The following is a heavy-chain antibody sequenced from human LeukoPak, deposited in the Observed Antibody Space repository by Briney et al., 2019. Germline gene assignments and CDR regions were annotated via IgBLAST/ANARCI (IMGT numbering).Heavy chain of an antibody. CDR3: ARGSSYYDFWSGYYTRGGGYFDY. V-gene: IGHV4-34*01. J-gene: IGHJ4*02. D-gene: IGHD3-3*01. CDR1: GGSFSGYY. CDR2: INHSGST. Sequence: SETLSLTCAVYGGSFSGYYWSWIRQPPGKGLEWIGEINHSGSTNYNPSLKSRVTISVDTSKNQFSLKLSSVTAADTAVYYCARGSSYYDFWSGYYTRGGGYFDYWGQGTLVTVSS.